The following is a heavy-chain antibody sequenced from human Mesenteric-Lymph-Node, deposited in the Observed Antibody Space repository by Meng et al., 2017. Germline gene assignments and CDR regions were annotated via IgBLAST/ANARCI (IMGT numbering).Heavy chain of an antibody. CDR1: GFTFNSYA. CDR2: IVGSTGTL. CDR3: ARGRVFGYYYGSGSYAFDI. V-gene: IGHV3-23*01. J-gene: IGHJ3*02. D-gene: IGHD3-10*01. Sequence: GGSLRLSCAVSGFTFNSYAMTWVRQAPGKGLEWVSEIVGSTGTLVYADSVKGRFTISRDNSKNTLYLQMNSLRAEDTAVYYCARGRVFGYYYGSGSYAFDIWGQGRMATVSS.